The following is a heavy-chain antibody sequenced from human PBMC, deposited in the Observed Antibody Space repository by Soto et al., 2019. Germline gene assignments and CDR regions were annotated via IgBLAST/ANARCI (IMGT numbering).Heavy chain of an antibody. CDR2: ISAYNGKT. V-gene: IGHV1-18*01. CDR1: GYTFTSYG. Sequence: QVQLVQSGAEVKKPGASVKVSCKASGYTFTSYGITWVRQAPGQGLAWMGWISAYNGKTNYAQKLQGRVTMTTDTSTSTAYMDLRSLRSDDTAVYYCARDRAVTTSYVMDVWCQVTTVTVSS. J-gene: IGHJ6*02. D-gene: IGHD4-17*01. CDR3: ARDRAVTTSYVMDV.